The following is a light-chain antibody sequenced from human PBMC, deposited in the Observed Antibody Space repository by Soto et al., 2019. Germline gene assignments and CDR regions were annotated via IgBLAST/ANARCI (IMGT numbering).Light chain of an antibody. V-gene: IGKV3-20*01. J-gene: IGKJ2*01. CDR1: QSVYTNY. Sequence: EIVLMQSPGTLSLSPGERATLSCRASQSVYTNYLAWYQQKPGQAPRLLIYGTSRRATGIPDRFSGSGSETDVTLTISRLEPEDFAVYYCQLYGSSPPVYTFGQGTKLEIK. CDR3: QLYGSSPPVYT. CDR2: GTS.